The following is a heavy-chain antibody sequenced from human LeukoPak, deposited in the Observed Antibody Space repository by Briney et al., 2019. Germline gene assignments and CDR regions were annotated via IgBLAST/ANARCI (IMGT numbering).Heavy chain of an antibody. CDR1: GYSISSGYY. D-gene: IGHD6-19*01. V-gene: IGHV4-38-2*02. CDR2: IYHSGNT. Sequence: SETLSLTCTVSGYSISSGYYWGWIRQPPGKGLEWIGSIYHSGNTYYNPSLKSRVTISVDTSKKQFSLKLSSVTAADTAVYYCARVSYSSGWYWNYYYYMDVWGKGTTVTVSS. CDR3: ARVSYSSGWYWNYYYYMDV. J-gene: IGHJ6*03.